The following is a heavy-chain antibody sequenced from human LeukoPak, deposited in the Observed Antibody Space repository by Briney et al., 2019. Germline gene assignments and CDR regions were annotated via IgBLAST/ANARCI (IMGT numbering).Heavy chain of an antibody. CDR3: ARSLRFLEWLLYRGAFDI. Sequence: SVKVSCKASGGTFSSYTISWVRQAPGQGLEWMGRIIPILGIANYAQKFQGRVTITADKSTSTAYMELSSLRSEDTPVYYCARSLRFLEWLLYRGAFDIWGQGTMVTVSS. J-gene: IGHJ3*02. CDR2: IIPILGIA. CDR1: GGTFSSYT. D-gene: IGHD3-3*01. V-gene: IGHV1-69*02.